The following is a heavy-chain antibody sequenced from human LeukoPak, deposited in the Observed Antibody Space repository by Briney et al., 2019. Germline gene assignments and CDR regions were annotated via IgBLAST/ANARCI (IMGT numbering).Heavy chain of an antibody. CDR3: ARGGSGYHSSLYYYYYYMDV. J-gene: IGHJ6*03. CDR2: IYYSGST. Sequence: SETLSLTCTVSGGSISSGGYYWSWIRQPPGKGLEWIGYIYYSGSTNYNPSLKSRVTISVDTSKNQFSLKLSSVTAADTAVYYCARGGSGYHSSLYYYYYYMDVWGKGTTVTVSS. D-gene: IGHD3-3*01. V-gene: IGHV4-61*08. CDR1: GGSISSGGYY.